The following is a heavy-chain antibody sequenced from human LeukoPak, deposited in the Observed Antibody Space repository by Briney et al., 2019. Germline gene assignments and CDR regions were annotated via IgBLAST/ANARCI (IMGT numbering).Heavy chain of an antibody. CDR2: INGDGRDK. CDR1: GFTFSSYW. V-gene: IGHV3-7*01. D-gene: IGHD3-9*01. J-gene: IGHJ4*02. Sequence: GGSLRLSCAASGFTFSSYWMNWVRQAPGKGPEWVANINGDGRDKYYVGSVRGRFTISRDNADNALYLQMNSLRGDDTALYYCARGVDSAIDWWGQGTLVTVPS. CDR3: ARGVDSAIDW.